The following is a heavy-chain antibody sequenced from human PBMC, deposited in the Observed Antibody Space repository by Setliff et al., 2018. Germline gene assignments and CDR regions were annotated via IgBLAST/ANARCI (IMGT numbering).Heavy chain of an antibody. V-gene: IGHV4-4*07. J-gene: IGHJ6*03. CDR1: GGPFNGYY. Sequence: SETLSLTCGVYGGPFNGYYWSWIRQPAGKGLEWIGRIYTSGSTNYNPSLKSRVTMSVDTSKNQFSLKLNSVTAADMAAYYCAREQWLDPPGYYYMDVWAKGTTVTVSS. CDR3: AREQWLDPPGYYYMDV. D-gene: IGHD6-19*01. CDR2: IYTSGST.